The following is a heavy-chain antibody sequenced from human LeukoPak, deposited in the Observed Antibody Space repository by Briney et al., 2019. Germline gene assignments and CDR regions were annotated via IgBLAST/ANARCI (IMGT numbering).Heavy chain of an antibody. CDR1: GGSISSYY. D-gene: IGHD3-22*01. J-gene: IGHJ4*02. CDR3: ARHGPYYYDSSGSV. CDR2: IYYSGST. V-gene: IGHV4-59*08. Sequence: SETLSITCTVSGGSISSYYWSWIRQPPGKGLEWIGYIYYSGSTNYNPSLKSRGTISVDTSKSQFSLKLGSVTAADTAVYYCARHGPYYYDSSGSVWGQGTLVTVSS.